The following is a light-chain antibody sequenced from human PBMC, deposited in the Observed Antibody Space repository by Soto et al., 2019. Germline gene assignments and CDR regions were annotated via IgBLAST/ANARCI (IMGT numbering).Light chain of an antibody. J-gene: IGLJ1*01. CDR1: SGDVGGYNY. Sequence: QSALTQPRSVSGSLGQSVTISCTGTSGDVGGYNYVSWYQKQSGQAPKLMIYDVSQRPSGVPDRFSGSKSGNTASLTISGLQAEDEADYYCCSYGGNYTPYVFGTGTKPTVL. CDR2: DVS. V-gene: IGLV2-11*01. CDR3: CSYGGNYTPYV.